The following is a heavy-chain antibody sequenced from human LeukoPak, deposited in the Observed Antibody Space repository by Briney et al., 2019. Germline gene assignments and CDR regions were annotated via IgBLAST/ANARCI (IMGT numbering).Heavy chain of an antibody. J-gene: IGHJ4*02. CDR3: ARETYYDYVWGTYDY. D-gene: IGHD3-16*01. Sequence: LSGGSLRLSCAASGFTFRSYTMSWVRQAPGKGLEWVSYISSSSRTIYYADSVKGRFTISRDNAKNSLYLQMNSLRAEDTAVYYCARETYYDYVWGTYDYWGQGTLVTVSS. CDR2: ISSSSRTI. V-gene: IGHV3-48*01. CDR1: GFTFRSYT.